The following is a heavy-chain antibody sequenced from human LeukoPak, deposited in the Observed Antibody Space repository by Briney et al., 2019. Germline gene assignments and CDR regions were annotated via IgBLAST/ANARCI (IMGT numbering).Heavy chain of an antibody. V-gene: IGHV4-59*11. CDR2: IYYSGST. D-gene: IGHD2-2*01. J-gene: IGHJ5*02. CDR3: ARGYCSSTSCVAFNP. Sequence: PSETLSLTCTASGGSISSHYWSWIRQPPGKGLEWIGYIYYSGSTNYNPSLKSRVTISVDTSKNQFSLKLSSVTAADTAVYYCARGYCSSTSCVAFNPWGRGTLVTVSS. CDR1: GGSISSHY.